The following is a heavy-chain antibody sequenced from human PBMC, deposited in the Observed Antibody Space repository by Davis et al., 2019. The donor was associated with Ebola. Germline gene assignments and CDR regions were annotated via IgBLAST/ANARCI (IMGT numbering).Heavy chain of an antibody. CDR1: GFNFNKYA. CDR3: LAYNNNWHVV. J-gene: IGHJ4*02. CDR2: ISTTGGST. V-gene: IGHV3-23*01. D-gene: IGHD1-1*01. Sequence: GGSLRLSCAASGFNFNKYAMSWVRQAPGKGLEWVSSISTTGGSTYYADSVKGRFTISRDNAKNTLSLQMNSLRAEDTGVYYCLAYNNNWHVVWGQGTLVTVSS.